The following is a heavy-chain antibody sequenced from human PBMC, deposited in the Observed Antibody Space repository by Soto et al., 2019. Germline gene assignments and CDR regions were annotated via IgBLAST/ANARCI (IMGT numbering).Heavy chain of an antibody. CDR2: IYSGGST. J-gene: IGHJ6*03. CDR3: ARESGSYGSYYYYYYMDV. D-gene: IGHD3-10*01. CDR1: GFTVSSNY. Sequence: GGSLRLSCAASGFTVSSNYMSWVRQAPGKGLEWVSVIYSGGSTYYADSVKGRFTISRHNSKNTLYLQMNSLRAEDTAVYYCARESGSYGSYYYYYYMDVWGKGTTVTVSS. V-gene: IGHV3-53*04.